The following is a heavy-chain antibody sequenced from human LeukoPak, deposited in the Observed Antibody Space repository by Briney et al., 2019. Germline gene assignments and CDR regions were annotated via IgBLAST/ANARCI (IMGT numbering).Heavy chain of an antibody. CDR3: ARTTGRAWFDP. J-gene: IGHJ5*02. CDR2: IYYSGST. V-gene: IGHV4-59*01. D-gene: IGHD4-11*01. Sequence: PSETLSLTCTVSGGSISSYYWSWIRQPPGKGLEWIGYIYYSGSTNYNPSLKSRVTISVDTSKNQFSLKLSSVTAADTAVYHCARTTGRAWFDPWGQGTLVTVSS. CDR1: GGSISSYY.